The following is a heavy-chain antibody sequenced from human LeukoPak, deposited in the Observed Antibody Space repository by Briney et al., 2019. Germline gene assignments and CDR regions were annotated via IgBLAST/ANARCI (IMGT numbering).Heavy chain of an antibody. J-gene: IGHJ6*02. CDR1: GYTFTGYY. CDR2: INPNSGGT. D-gene: IGHD3-10*01. Sequence: ASVKVSCKASGYTFTGYYMHWGRQAPGQGLEWMGWINPNSGGTNYAQKFQGRVTMTRDTSISTAYMELSRLRSDDTAVYYCARGYYYGSGIYYYGMDVWGQGTTVTVSS. V-gene: IGHV1-2*02. CDR3: ARGYYYGSGIYYYGMDV.